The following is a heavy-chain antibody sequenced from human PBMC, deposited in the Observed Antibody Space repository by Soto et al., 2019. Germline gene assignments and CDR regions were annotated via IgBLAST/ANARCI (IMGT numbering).Heavy chain of an antibody. CDR2: MNPNSGNT. J-gene: IGHJ5*02. V-gene: IGHV1-8*01. CDR1: GYTFTSYD. CDR3: ARDSSGPTNWFDP. Sequence: GASVKVSCKASGYTFTSYDINWVRQATGQGLEWMGWMNPNSGNTSYAQKFQGRVTITRNTSISTAYMELSSLRSEDTAVYYCARDSSGPTNWFDPWGQGTLVTVSS. D-gene: IGHD6-19*01.